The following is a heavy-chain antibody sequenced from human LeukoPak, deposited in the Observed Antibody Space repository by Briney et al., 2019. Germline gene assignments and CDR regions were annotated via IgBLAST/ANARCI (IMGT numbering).Heavy chain of an antibody. CDR3: ARSPTYYDILTGYYPAYYFDY. CDR2: INSDGSST. V-gene: IGHV3-74*01. Sequence: GGSLRLSCAASEFTFSSYWMHWVRQAPGKGLVWVSRINSDGSSTSYADSVKGRFTISRDNAKNTLYLQMNSLRAEDTAVYYCARSPTYYDILTGYYPAYYFDYWGHGTLVTVSS. J-gene: IGHJ4*01. CDR1: EFTFSSYW. D-gene: IGHD3-9*01.